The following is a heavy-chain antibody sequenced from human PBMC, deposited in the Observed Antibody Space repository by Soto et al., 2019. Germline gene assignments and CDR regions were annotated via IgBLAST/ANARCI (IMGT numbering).Heavy chain of an antibody. D-gene: IGHD4-17*01. J-gene: IGHJ5*02. V-gene: IGHV3-30*18. CDR2: ISYDGSNK. CDR3: AKDFRRLYGGNSNFDP. CDR1: GFTFSSYG. Sequence: GGSLRLSCAASGFTFSSYGMHWVRQAPGKGLEWVAVISYDGSNKYYADSVKGRFTISRDNSKNTLYLQMNSLRAEDTAVYYCAKDFRRLYGGNSNFDPWGQGTLVTVSS.